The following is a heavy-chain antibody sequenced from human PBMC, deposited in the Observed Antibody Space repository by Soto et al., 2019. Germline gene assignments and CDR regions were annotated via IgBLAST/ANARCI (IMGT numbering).Heavy chain of an antibody. CDR3: ASSAYAARRPFDY. CDR1: GYTFTGYY. Sequence: GASVKVSCKASGYTFTGYYMHWVRQAPGQGLEWMGWINPNSGGTNYAQKFQGRVTMTRDTSISTAYMERSRLRSDDTAVYYCASSAYAARRPFDYWGQGTLVTVSS. J-gene: IGHJ4*02. D-gene: IGHD6-6*01. CDR2: INPNSGGT. V-gene: IGHV1-2*02.